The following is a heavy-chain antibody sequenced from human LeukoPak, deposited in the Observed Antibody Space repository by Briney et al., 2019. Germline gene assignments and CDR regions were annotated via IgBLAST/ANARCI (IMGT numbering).Heavy chain of an antibody. CDR3: AKEMYSSGWWI. Sequence: GGSLRLSCAASGFTFSSYWMHWVRQAPGKGLVWVSRINSDGSSTSYADSVKGRFTISRDNAKNTLYLQMNSLRAEDTAVYYCAKEMYSSGWWIWGQGTMVTVSS. V-gene: IGHV3-74*01. CDR2: INSDGSST. D-gene: IGHD6-19*01. CDR1: GFTFSSYW. J-gene: IGHJ3*02.